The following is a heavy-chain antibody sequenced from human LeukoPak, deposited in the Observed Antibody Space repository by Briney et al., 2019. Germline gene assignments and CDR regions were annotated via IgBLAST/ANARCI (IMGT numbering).Heavy chain of an antibody. CDR3: ARGYCSGGSCPAFDY. CDR1: GYTFTSYG. V-gene: IGHV1-18*01. J-gene: IGHJ4*02. Sequence: GASVKVSCKASGYTFTSYGISWVRQAPGQGLEWMGWISAYNGNTNYAQKLQGRVTTTTDTSTSTAYMELRSLRSDDTAVYYCARGYCSGGSCPAFDYWGQGTLVTVSS. CDR2: ISAYNGNT. D-gene: IGHD2-15*01.